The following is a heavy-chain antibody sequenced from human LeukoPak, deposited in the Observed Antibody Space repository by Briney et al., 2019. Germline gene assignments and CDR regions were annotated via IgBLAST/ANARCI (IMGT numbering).Heavy chain of an antibody. CDR3: AKDRSYGGNSEGCFDY. Sequence: GGSLRLSCAASGFTFSNYAMSWVRQAPGKGLEWVSPISGSGGSTYYADSVKGRFTISRDNPKNTMYLQMNSLRAEDTAVYYCAKDRSYGGNSEGCFDYWGQGTLVTVSS. V-gene: IGHV3-23*01. D-gene: IGHD4-23*01. CDR2: ISGSGGST. CDR1: GFTFSNYA. J-gene: IGHJ4*02.